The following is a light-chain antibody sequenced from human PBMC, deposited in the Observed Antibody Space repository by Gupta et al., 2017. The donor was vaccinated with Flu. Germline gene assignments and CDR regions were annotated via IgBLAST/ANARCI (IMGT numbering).Light chain of an antibody. CDR3: RQALQTPLT. CDR2: LGS. CDR1: QSRLHSNGYNY. Sequence: DIVMTQSPLSLPVTPGEPASISFRSSQSRLHSNGYNYLDWYLQKPGQSPQLLIYLGSNRASGVPYRFSGSGSGTEFTLKISRVEAEDVGVYYCRQALQTPLTFGGGTKVEIK. J-gene: IGKJ4*01. V-gene: IGKV2-28*01.